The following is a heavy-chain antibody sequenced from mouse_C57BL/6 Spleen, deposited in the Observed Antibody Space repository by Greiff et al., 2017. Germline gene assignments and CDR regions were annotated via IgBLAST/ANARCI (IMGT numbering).Heavy chain of an antibody. J-gene: IGHJ2*01. CDR2: IDPEDGDT. D-gene: IGHD2-1*01. Sequence: VQLQQSGAELVRPGASVKLSCTASGFNIKDYYMHWVKQRPEQGLEWIGRIDPEDGDTEYAPQFQGKATMTADTSSNTAYLQLSSLTSEDTAVDYCTTFYGNLDFDYWGQGTTLTVSS. CDR3: TTFYGNLDFDY. V-gene: IGHV14-1*01. CDR1: GFNIKDYY.